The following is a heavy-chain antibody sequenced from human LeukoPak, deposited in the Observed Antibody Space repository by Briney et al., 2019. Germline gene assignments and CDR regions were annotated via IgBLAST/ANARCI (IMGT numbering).Heavy chain of an antibody. Sequence: PSQTLSLTCTVSGASISSGGYYWSWIRQHPGKGLEWIGYISYSGSPYYNPSLKSRVTISVDTSRNQFSLKLSSVTVADTAVYYCARGPHCSSTSCYSEYFHHWGQGTLVTVSS. J-gene: IGHJ1*01. CDR2: ISYSGSP. CDR3: ARGPHCSSTSCYSEYFHH. V-gene: IGHV4-31*03. CDR1: GASISSGGYY. D-gene: IGHD2-2*01.